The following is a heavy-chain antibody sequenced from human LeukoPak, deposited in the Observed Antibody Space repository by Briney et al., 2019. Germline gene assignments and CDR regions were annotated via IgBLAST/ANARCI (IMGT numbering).Heavy chain of an antibody. Sequence: GGSLRLSCAASGFTFSSSWMGWVRQAPGKGLEWVANIKQDGSEKYYVDSVKGRFTISRDNAKNSLYLQMNSLRAEDTAVYSCARAVVGAIHDALDIWGQGTMVTVSS. CDR1: GFTFSSSW. CDR2: IKQDGSEK. V-gene: IGHV3-7*01. D-gene: IGHD1-26*01. CDR3: ARAVVGAIHDALDI. J-gene: IGHJ3*02.